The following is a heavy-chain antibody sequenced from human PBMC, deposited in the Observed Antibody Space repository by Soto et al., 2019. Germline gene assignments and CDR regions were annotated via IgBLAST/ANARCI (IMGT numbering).Heavy chain of an antibody. CDR1: GFTFSNYG. CDR2: IWYDGSNK. CDR3: ARALYSSSWYVYYGMDV. J-gene: IGHJ6*02. Sequence: QVQLVESGGGVVQPGRSLRLSCAASGFTFSNYGMHWVRQAPGQGLEWVAVIWYDGSNKYYADSVKGRFTVSRDNSKKALYLQMNSLRAEDTAVYYCARALYSSSWYVYYGMDVWGQGTTVTVSS. D-gene: IGHD6-13*01. V-gene: IGHV3-33*01.